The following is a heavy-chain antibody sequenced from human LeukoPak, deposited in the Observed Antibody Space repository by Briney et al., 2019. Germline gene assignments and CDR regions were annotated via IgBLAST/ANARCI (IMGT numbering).Heavy chain of an antibody. CDR3: ARRTYYYGSGSYYNSIDY. CDR2: IYYSGTT. V-gene: IGHV4-39*01. J-gene: IGHJ4*02. D-gene: IGHD3-10*01. Sequence: PSETLSLTCTVSGASISSSPSFWGWIRQPPGKGLEWIGSIYYSGTTYYHPSLKSRVTITIDTSKNQFSLMLSSVTAADTAVYYCARRTYYYGSGSYYNSIDYWGQGTLVTVSS. CDR1: GASISSSPSF.